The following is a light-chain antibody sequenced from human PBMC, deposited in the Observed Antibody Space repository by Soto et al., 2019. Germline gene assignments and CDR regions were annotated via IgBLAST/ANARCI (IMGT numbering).Light chain of an antibody. Sequence: EIVMTQSPATLSVSPGARATLSCRASQNISSNLAWYQQKPGQAPRVLIDGASTRATGIPARFSGSGSGTEFTLTICSLQSEDFAVYYCQQYNNWLWTFGQGTKVEIK. CDR2: GAS. J-gene: IGKJ1*01. CDR1: QNISSN. CDR3: QQYNNWLWT. V-gene: IGKV3-15*01.